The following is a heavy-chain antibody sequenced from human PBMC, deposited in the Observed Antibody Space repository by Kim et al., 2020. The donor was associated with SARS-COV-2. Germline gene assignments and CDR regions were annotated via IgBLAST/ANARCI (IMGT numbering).Heavy chain of an antibody. J-gene: IGHJ6*02. CDR2: ISAYNGNT. CDR1: GYTFTSYG. Sequence: ASVKVSCKASGYTFTSYGISWVRQAPGQGLEWMGWISAYNGNTNYAQKLQGRVTMTTDTSTSTAYMELRSLRSDDTAVYYCARDGTMVRGVAVIFMDVWGQGTTVTVSS. CDR3: ARDGTMVRGVAVIFMDV. D-gene: IGHD3-10*01. V-gene: IGHV1-18*04.